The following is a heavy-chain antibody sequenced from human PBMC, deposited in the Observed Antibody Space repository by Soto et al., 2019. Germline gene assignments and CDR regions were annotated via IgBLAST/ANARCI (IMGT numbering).Heavy chain of an antibody. CDR1: GFTFSSYG. J-gene: IGHJ6*02. CDR2: ISYDGSNK. D-gene: IGHD3-10*01. CDR3: AKDFGDIDKVLLWFGELFHTLYYYYYGMDV. Sequence: GGSLRLSCAASGFTFSSYGMHWVRQAPGKGLEWVAVISYDGSNKYYADSVKGRFTISRDNSKNTLFLQMNSLRAEDTAVYYCAKDFGDIDKVLLWFGELFHTLYYYYYGMDVWGQGTTVTVSS. V-gene: IGHV3-30*18.